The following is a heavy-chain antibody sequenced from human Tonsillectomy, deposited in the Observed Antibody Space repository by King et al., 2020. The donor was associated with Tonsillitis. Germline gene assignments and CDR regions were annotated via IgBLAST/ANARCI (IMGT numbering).Heavy chain of an antibody. Sequence: VQLVESGGGLVKPGGSLRLSCAASGFTFSSYDLNWVRRAPGKGLEWVSSIDSSSCTIYYADSVKGRFTISRDNAKNSLYLQMNSLRGEDTAVYYCARYGGGSFDYWGQGTLVTVSS. CDR2: IDSSSCTI. CDR1: GFTFSSYD. D-gene: IGHD3-10*01. CDR3: ARYGGGSFDY. V-gene: IGHV3-21*01. J-gene: IGHJ4*02.